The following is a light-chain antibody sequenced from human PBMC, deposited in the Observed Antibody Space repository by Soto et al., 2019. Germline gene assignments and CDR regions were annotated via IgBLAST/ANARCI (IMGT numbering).Light chain of an antibody. J-gene: IGKJ2*01. CDR2: AAS. Sequence: DIQMTQSPSSLSAYVTDRVTITCRASQTVNSYLNWYQQKPGKAPKLLISAASTLQGGVPSRFSASGSGTEFTLTISSLRLEDFATYYCQQSFVSPYTFGQGTKLEIK. CDR1: QTVNSY. CDR3: QQSFVSPYT. V-gene: IGKV1-39*01.